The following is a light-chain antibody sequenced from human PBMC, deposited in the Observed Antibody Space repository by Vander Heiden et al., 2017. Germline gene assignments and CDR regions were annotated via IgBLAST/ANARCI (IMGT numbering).Light chain of an antibody. J-gene: IGKJ2*01. CDR2: WAS. V-gene: IGKV4-1*01. Sequence: DIVMTQSPDSLAVSLGERATINCKSSQSVLNSSNNKNYLAWYQQKPGQPPRLLIYWASTREAGVPDRFSGSGYGTDFTLTISSLQAEDVAVYYCQQYQSVPPHPFGQGTKLEIK. CDR1: QSVLNSSNNKNY. CDR3: QQYQSVPPHP.